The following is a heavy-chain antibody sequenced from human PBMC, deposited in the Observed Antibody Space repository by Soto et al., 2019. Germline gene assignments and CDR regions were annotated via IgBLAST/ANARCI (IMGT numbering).Heavy chain of an antibody. CDR3: ARGHSTDCSNGVCSFFYNHEMDV. J-gene: IGHJ6*02. V-gene: IGHV1-2*04. D-gene: IGHD2-8*01. CDR1: GYSFTDYH. Sequence: ASVKFSCKASGYSFTDYHIHWVRQAPGQGLEWLGRINPKSGGTSTAQKFQGWVTMTRDRSISTVYMELTRLRSDDTAVYFCARGHSTDCSNGVCSFFYNHEMDVWGQGTTVTVSS. CDR2: INPKSGGT.